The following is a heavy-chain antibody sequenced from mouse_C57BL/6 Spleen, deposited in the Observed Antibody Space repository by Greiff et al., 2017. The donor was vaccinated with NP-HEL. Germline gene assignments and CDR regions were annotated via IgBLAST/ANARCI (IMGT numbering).Heavy chain of an antibody. CDR3: ARDDGYPAWFAY. Sequence: EVNVVESGGGLVQSGRSLRLSCATSGFTFSDFYMEWVRQAPGKGLKWIAASRNKANDYTTEYSASVKGRFIVSRDTSQSILYLQMNALRAEDTAIYYCARDDGYPAWFAYWGQGTLVTVSA. J-gene: IGHJ3*01. CDR1: GFTFSDFY. D-gene: IGHD2-2*01. V-gene: IGHV7-1*01. CDR2: SRNKANDYTT.